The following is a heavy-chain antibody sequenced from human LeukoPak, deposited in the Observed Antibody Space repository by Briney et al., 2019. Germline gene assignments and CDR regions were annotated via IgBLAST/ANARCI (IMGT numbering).Heavy chain of an antibody. CDR3: VRGNDYGGPHY. D-gene: IGHD4-23*01. Sequence: GGSLRLSCAASGFTFDDYAMHWVRQAPGKGLVWVSCIDRDGSRINYADSVKGRFAISRDNGKNTLFLQMNSLRAEDAAVYYCVRGNDYGGPHYWGQGTLVTVSS. CDR1: GFTFDDYA. J-gene: IGHJ4*02. V-gene: IGHV3-74*01. CDR2: IDRDGSRI.